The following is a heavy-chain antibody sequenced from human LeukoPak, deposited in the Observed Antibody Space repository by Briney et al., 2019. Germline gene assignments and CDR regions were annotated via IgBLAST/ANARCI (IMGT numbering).Heavy chain of an antibody. V-gene: IGHV3-33*01. CDR3: AREYSSGSFDY. J-gene: IGHJ4*02. D-gene: IGHD6-19*01. CDR2: IWYDGSNK. CDR1: GFTFSSYG. Sequence: PGGSLRLSCAASGFTFSSYGMHWVRQAPGKGLEWVAVIWYDGSNKYYADSVKGRFTISRDNSQNTLYLQMNSLRAEDTAVYYCAREYSSGSFDYWGQGTLVTVSS.